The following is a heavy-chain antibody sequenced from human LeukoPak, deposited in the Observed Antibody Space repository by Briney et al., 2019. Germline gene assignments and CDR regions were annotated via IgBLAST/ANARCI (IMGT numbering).Heavy chain of an antibody. CDR1: GFTFSSYG. D-gene: IGHD5-18*01. V-gene: IGHV3-30*18. Sequence: GGSLRLSCAASGFTFSSYGMHWVRQAPGKGLEWVAVISYDGSNKYYADSVKGRFTISRDNSKNTLYLQMNSLRAEDTAVYYCAKHGGTAMALNDAFDIWGQGTMVTVSS. J-gene: IGHJ3*02. CDR3: AKHGGTAMALNDAFDI. CDR2: ISYDGSNK.